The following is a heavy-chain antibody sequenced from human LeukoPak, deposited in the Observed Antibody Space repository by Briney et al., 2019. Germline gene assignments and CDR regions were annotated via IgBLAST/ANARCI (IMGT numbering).Heavy chain of an antibody. D-gene: IGHD1-26*01. CDR1: GFTFSSYG. Sequence: GGSLRLSCAASGFTFSSYGVHWVRQAPGKGLEWVAFIRYDGSNKYYADSVKGRFTISRDNSKNTLYLQMNSLRAEDTAVYYCARRRYSGSSQHFDYWGQGTLVTVSS. V-gene: IGHV3-30*02. CDR2: IRYDGSNK. CDR3: ARRRYSGSSQHFDY. J-gene: IGHJ4*02.